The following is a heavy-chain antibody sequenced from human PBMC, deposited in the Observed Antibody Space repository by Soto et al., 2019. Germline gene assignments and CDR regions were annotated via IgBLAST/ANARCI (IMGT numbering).Heavy chain of an antibody. CDR1: GFPFSSYG. CDR2: TSYDGTKK. J-gene: IGHJ4*02. CDR3: AKLSGRSPHY. D-gene: IGHD6-19*01. V-gene: IGHV3-30*18. Sequence: PGGSLRLSCAVSGFPFSSYGMHWVRQAPGKGLEWVAITSYDGTKKNYADSVKGRFTISRDNSKNTLYLQMNSLRAEDTAVYYCAKLSGRSPHYWGQGTLVTVSS.